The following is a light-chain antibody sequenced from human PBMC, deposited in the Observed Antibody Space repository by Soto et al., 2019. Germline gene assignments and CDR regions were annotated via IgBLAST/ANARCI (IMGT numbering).Light chain of an antibody. Sequence: ESLLTQSPGTLSLSPGERATLSCRASQSLSSIYLAWYQQKPGKAPRLLIYGASNTATGIPDRLSGSGSGTDFTLTISRLEPEDFAVYFCQQYGSSPTFGQGTRLEIK. J-gene: IGKJ5*01. CDR1: QSLSSIY. CDR2: GAS. CDR3: QQYGSSPT. V-gene: IGKV3-20*01.